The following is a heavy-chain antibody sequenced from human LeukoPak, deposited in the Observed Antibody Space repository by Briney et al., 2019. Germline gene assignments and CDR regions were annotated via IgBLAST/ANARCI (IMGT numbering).Heavy chain of an antibody. CDR2: INSDGSST. CDR3: AAEWELTSALDY. D-gene: IGHD1-26*01. J-gene: IGHJ4*02. CDR1: GFTSSSYW. V-gene: IGHV3-74*01. Sequence: GGSLRLSCAASGFTSSSYWMPWVRQAPGKGLVWVSRINSDGSSTSYADSVKGRFTISRDNAKNTLYLQMNSLRAEDTAVYYCAAEWELTSALDYWGQGTLVTVSS.